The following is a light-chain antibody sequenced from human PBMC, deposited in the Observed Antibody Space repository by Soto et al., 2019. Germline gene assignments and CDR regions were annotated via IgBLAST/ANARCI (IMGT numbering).Light chain of an antibody. CDR1: SSNIGINT. J-gene: IGLJ1*01. CDR2: SNN. V-gene: IGLV1-44*01. CDR3: AAWDDSLNGPYV. Sequence: QSALTQPPSASGTPGQRVTISCSGSSSNIGINTVNWYQQVPGTAPKLLIYSNNQRSSGVPDRFSGSKSGTSGSLAISGLQSEDEADYYCAAWDDSLNGPYVFGTGTKVTVL.